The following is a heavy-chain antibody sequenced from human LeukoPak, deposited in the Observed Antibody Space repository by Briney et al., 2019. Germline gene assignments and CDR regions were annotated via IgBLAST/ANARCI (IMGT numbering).Heavy chain of an antibody. J-gene: IGHJ4*02. V-gene: IGHV3-74*01. CDR2: INGDGSRS. CDR3: ARTSPTSHFDF. D-gene: IGHD3-16*01. CDR1: GFTFTTYW. Sequence: GGSLRLSCAASGFTFTTYWMHWVRQAPGKGLVWVSRINGDGSRSNYADSVKGRFPISRDNARNTLYLQMNSLRAEDTALYYCARTSPTSHFDFWGQGTLVTVSS.